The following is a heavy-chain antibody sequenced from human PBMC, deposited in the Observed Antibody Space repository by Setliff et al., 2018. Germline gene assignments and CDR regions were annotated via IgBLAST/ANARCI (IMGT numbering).Heavy chain of an antibody. CDR2: IIPIFGTA. V-gene: IGHV1-69*06. J-gene: IGHJ1*01. CDR3: ARDPWQWLTTFTSAEYFQH. Sequence: RASVKVSCEASGGTFSSYAISWVRQAPGQGLEWMGRIIPIFGTANYAQKFQGRVTITADKSTSTAYMELSSLRSEDTAVYYCARDPWQWLTTFTSAEYFQHWGQGTLVTVSS. CDR1: GGTFSSYA. D-gene: IGHD6-19*01.